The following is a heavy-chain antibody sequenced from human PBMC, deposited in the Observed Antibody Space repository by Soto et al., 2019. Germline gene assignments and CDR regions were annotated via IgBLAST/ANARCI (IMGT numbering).Heavy chain of an antibody. CDR2: IRGGGDRT. CDR3: ARPTYYYDSSGPPAY. Sequence: GGSLRLSCAASGFTFGSHAMSWVRQAPEKGLEWVSGIRGGGDRTHYSDSVKGRFTVSRDNSKSTLYLQMISLRVEDTAVYYCARPTYYYDSSGPPAYWGQGTLVTVSS. V-gene: IGHV3-23*01. J-gene: IGHJ4*02. CDR1: GFTFGSHA. D-gene: IGHD3-22*01.